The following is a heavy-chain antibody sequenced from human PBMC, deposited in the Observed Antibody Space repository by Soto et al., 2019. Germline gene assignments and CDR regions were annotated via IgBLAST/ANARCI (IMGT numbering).Heavy chain of an antibody. CDR2: INPNSGGT. Sequence: ASVKVSCKASGYTFTGYYMHWVRQAPGQGLEWMGWINPNSGGTNYAQKFQGWVTMTRDTSISTAYMELSRLRSDDTAVYYCARASTVTTGVYYYYYMDVWGKETTVTVSS. J-gene: IGHJ6*03. CDR1: GYTFTGYY. CDR3: ARASTVTTGVYYYYYMDV. D-gene: IGHD4-17*01. V-gene: IGHV1-2*04.